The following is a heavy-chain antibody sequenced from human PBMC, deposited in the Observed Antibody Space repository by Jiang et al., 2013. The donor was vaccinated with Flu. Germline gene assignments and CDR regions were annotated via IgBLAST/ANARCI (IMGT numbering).Heavy chain of an antibody. CDR2: IYYSGST. D-gene: IGHD3-10*01. V-gene: IGHV4-39*01. Sequence: EWIGSIYYSGSTYYNPSLKSRVTISVDTSKNQFSLKLSSVTAADTAVYYCARHQNYYGSGSYYFDYWGQGTLVTVSS. J-gene: IGHJ4*02. CDR3: ARHQNYYGSGSYYFDY.